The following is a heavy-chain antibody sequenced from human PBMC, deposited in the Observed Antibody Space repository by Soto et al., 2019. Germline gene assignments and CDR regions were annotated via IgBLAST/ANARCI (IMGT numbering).Heavy chain of an antibody. V-gene: IGHV3-7*03. CDR1: GFTFSSYW. Sequence: GGSLRLSCAASGFTFSSYWMSWVRQAPGKGLEWVANIKQDGSEKYYVDSVKGRFTISRDNAKNSLYLQMNSLRAEDTAVYYCARDRAKGLDLYYYYGMDVWGQGTTVTVSS. CDR3: ARDRAKGLDLYYYYGMDV. CDR2: IKQDGSEK. D-gene: IGHD3-3*01. J-gene: IGHJ6*02.